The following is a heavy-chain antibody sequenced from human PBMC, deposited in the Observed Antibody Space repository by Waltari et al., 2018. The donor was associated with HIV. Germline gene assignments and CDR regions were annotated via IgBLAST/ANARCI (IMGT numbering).Heavy chain of an antibody. Sequence: EVQLVESGGGLVQPGRSLRLSCAASGFTFVDYAMPWVRQVSGKGLEVVSGISWNSDSTGYADSVKGRFTISRDNAKTSLYLQMNSLRTEDTALYYCAKAESFFHPPDYWGQGTLVTVSS. D-gene: IGHD1-26*01. J-gene: IGHJ4*02. CDR2: ISWNSDST. CDR3: AKAESFFHPPDY. CDR1: GFTFVDYA. V-gene: IGHV3-9*01.